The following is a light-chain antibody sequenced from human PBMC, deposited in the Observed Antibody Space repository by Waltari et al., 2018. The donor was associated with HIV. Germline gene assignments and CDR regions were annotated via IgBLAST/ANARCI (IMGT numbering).Light chain of an antibody. J-gene: IGLJ2*01. CDR1: NIGSKN. Sequence: SYVLTQSPSVPVAPGKTARITCGGNNIGSKNVHRYQQKPGQAPVIVIYYDSDRPSGIPERFAGSNSGNTATLTISRVEAGDEADYYCQVWDSSSGVVFGGGTRLTVL. CDR2: YDS. CDR3: QVWDSSSGVV. V-gene: IGLV3-21*04.